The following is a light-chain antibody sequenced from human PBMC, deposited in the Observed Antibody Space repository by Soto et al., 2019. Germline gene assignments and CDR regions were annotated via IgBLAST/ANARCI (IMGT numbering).Light chain of an antibody. CDR2: GAS. J-gene: IGKJ5*01. V-gene: IGKV3-20*01. Sequence: EIVLTQSPGTLSLSPGRTATLSCSSSQRVSSSYLAWYQQKPGKAPRLLIYGASSRATGIPDRFSGSGSGTDFTLAISRLEPEDFAVYYCQQYGSSPITFGQGTRLEIK. CDR1: QRVSSSY. CDR3: QQYGSSPIT.